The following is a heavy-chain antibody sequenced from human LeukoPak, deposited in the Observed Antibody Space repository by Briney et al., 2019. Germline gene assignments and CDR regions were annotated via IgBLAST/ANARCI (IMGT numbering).Heavy chain of an antibody. Sequence: PGGSLRLSCAASGFTVSRNYMSWVRQVPGKGLEWVSVIYSGGSTYYADSVKGRFTISRDNSKNTLYLQMNSLRAEDTAVYYCARDSRRDGYNYQDRSSYYFDYWGQGTLVTVSS. J-gene: IGHJ4*02. V-gene: IGHV3-53*01. CDR2: IYSGGST. CDR1: GFTVSRNY. CDR3: ARDSRRDGYNYQDRSSYYFDY. D-gene: IGHD5-24*01.